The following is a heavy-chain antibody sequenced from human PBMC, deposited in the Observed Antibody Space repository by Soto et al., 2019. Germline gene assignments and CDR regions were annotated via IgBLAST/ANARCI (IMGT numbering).Heavy chain of an antibody. Sequence: QVQLQESGPGLVKPSETLSLTCTVSGGSISSYYWSWIRQPPGKGLEWIGYIDYSGSTNYTPSLKTGVTVPTDTAKKHFSMKLSSVTAAATAVYYCAGVRGGQSGFDPWGQGTLVTVSS. J-gene: IGHJ5*02. D-gene: IGHD3-16*01. CDR1: GGSISSYY. CDR2: IDYSGST. CDR3: AGVRGGQSGFDP. V-gene: IGHV4-59*01.